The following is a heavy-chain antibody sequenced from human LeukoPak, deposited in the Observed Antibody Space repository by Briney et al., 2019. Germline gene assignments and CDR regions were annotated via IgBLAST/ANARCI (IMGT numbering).Heavy chain of an antibody. Sequence: PGGSLRLSCAASGFTFSTYWMSWVRQAPGKGLEWVANIKQDGSEEYYVDSVKGRFTISRDNAKNSLYLQMNSLRAEDTAVYYCARDVGSAYYDSSGYYNYWGQGTLVTVSS. CDR1: GFTFSTYW. D-gene: IGHD3-22*01. V-gene: IGHV3-7*01. CDR2: IKQDGSEE. J-gene: IGHJ4*02. CDR3: ARDVGSAYYDSSGYYNY.